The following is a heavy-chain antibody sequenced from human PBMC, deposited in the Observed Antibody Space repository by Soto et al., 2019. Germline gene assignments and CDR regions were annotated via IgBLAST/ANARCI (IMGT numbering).Heavy chain of an antibody. CDR2: IWSDGSNE. CDR3: ARERTFGDNKHNYMDV. V-gene: IGHV3-33*01. D-gene: IGHD3-10*01. CDR1: EFTFSRHG. J-gene: IGHJ6*03. Sequence: QGQLVESGGGVVQPGRSLRLSCAASEFTFSRHGMHWVRQAPGKGLQWVGVIWSDGSNEVYADSVKGRFIISRDNSKNTLYLQMNSLRAEDTAVYYCARERTFGDNKHNYMDVWCTGITVTVSS.